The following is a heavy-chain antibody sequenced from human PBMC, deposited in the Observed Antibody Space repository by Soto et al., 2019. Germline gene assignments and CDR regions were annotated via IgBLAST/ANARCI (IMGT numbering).Heavy chain of an antibody. J-gene: IGHJ4*02. CDR1: GITYSTYA. Sequence: VQLVQSGAEVKKPGASVMVSCKASGITYSTYAIHWVRQAPGQSLEWMGWINAGNGDTRYSEKLQGRVTLTRDTSASTAYMDLSRLRSEDTAIYYCARAIRGYVTWGQGTLVTVSS. D-gene: IGHD5-12*01. CDR3: ARAIRGYVT. CDR2: INAGNGDT. V-gene: IGHV1-3*01.